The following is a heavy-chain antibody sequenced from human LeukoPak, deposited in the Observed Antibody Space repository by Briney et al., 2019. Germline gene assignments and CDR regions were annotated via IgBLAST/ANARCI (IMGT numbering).Heavy chain of an antibody. Sequence: GGSLRLSCAASGFTFSSYAMSWVRQAPGKGLEWVSAISGSGGSTYYADSVKGRFTISRDNSKNTLYLQMNSLRAEDTAAYYCAKGPSSVVVVAATDYWGQGTLVTVSS. CDR3: AKGPSSVVVVAATDY. D-gene: IGHD2-15*01. J-gene: IGHJ4*02. CDR2: ISGSGGST. V-gene: IGHV3-23*01. CDR1: GFTFSSYA.